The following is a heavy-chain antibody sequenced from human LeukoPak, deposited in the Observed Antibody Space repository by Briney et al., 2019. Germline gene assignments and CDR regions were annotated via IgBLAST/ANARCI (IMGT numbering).Heavy chain of an antibody. Sequence: PSETLSLTCTVSGGSISSYYWSWIRQPPGKGLEWIGYIYYSGSTNYNPSLKSRVTISVDTSKNQFSLKLSSVTAADTAVYYCARASVGKETNWFDPWGQGTLVTVSS. CDR2: IYYSGST. D-gene: IGHD7-27*01. V-gene: IGHV4-59*01. J-gene: IGHJ5*02. CDR1: GGSISSYY. CDR3: ARASVGKETNWFDP.